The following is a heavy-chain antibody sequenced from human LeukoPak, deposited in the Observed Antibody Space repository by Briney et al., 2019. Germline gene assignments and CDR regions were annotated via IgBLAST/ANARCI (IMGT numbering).Heavy chain of an antibody. CDR2: IYYSGST. Sequence: SETLSLTCTVSGGSISSGGYYWSWIRQHPGKGLEWIGYIYYSGSTYYNPSLKSRVTISVDTSKNQFSLKLSSVTAADTAVYYCARDQGWGDYDILTGYWDWFDPWGQGTLVTVSS. J-gene: IGHJ5*02. D-gene: IGHD3-9*01. V-gene: IGHV4-31*03. CDR1: GGSISSGGYY. CDR3: ARDQGWGDYDILTGYWDWFDP.